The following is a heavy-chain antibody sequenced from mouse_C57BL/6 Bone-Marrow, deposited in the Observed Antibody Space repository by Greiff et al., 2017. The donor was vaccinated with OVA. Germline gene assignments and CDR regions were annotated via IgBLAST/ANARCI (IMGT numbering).Heavy chain of an antibody. V-gene: IGHV2-2*01. CDR3: ARNSPYAMDY. CDR2: IWRGGST. CDR1: GFSLTSYG. J-gene: IGHJ4*01. Sequence: VKLMESGPGLVQPSQSLSITCTVSGFSLTSYGVHWVRQSPGQGLEWLGVIWRGGSTAYNAAFISRLSISTDNSKSQVFFKMNSLQADDTAIYYGARNSPYAMDYWGQGASVTVSS.